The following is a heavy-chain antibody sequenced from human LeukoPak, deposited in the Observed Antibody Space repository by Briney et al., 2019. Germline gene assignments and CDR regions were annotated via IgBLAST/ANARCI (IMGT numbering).Heavy chain of an antibody. D-gene: IGHD5-12*01. Sequence: GESLKISCKGSGYSFTSYWIGWVRQMPGKGLEWMGIIYPGDSDTRYSPSFQGQVTISADKSISTAYLQWSGLKASDTAMYYCARLYSGYDYFLDYWGQGTLFTVSS. CDR3: ARLYSGYDYFLDY. V-gene: IGHV5-51*01. CDR2: IYPGDSDT. J-gene: IGHJ4*02. CDR1: GYSFTSYW.